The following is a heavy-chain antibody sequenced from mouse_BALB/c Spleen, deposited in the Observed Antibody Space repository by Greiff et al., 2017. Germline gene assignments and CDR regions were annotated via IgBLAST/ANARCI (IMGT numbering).Heavy chain of an antibody. CDR2: ISSGSSTI. J-gene: IGHJ3*01. V-gene: IGHV5-17*02. D-gene: IGHD2-10*02. CDR3: TREYGNYEGWFAY. CDR1: GFTFSSFG. Sequence: EVNVVESGGGLVQPGGSRKLSCAASGFTFSSFGMHWVRQAPEKGLEWVAYISSGSSTIYYADTVKGRFTISRDNPKNTLFLQMSSLKSEDTAMYYCTREYGNYEGWFAYWGQGTLVTVSA.